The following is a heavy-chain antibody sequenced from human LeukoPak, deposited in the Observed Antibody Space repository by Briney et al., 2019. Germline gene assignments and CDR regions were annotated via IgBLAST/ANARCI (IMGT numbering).Heavy chain of an antibody. CDR2: INSDGRAT. Sequence: GGSLRLSCAASGFTISNYWILWVRQAPGKGLVWVSRINSDGRATNYADSVKGRFTISRDNAKNTLYLQMNSLRVEDTAVYYCARDFLGMDVWGQGTTVTVSS. V-gene: IGHV3-74*01. CDR1: GFTISNYW. J-gene: IGHJ6*02. CDR3: ARDFLGMDV.